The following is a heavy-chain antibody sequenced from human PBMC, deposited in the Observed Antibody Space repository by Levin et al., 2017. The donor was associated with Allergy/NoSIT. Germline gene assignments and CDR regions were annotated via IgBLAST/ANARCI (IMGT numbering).Heavy chain of an antibody. D-gene: IGHD3-9*01. CDR1: GFTFDDYG. J-gene: IGHJ6*03. Sequence: GGSLRLSCAASGFTFDDYGMSWVRQAPGKGLEWVSGINWNGGSTGYADSVKGRFTISRDNAKNSLYLQMNSLRAEDTALYYCARGGRDVLRYFDWSPYYYYMDVWGKGTTVTVSS. CDR3: ARGGRDVLRYFDWSPYYYYMDV. V-gene: IGHV3-20*04. CDR2: INWNGGST.